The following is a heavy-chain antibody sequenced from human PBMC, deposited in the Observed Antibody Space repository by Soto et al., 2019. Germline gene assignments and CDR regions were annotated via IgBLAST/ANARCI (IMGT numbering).Heavy chain of an antibody. CDR1: GFTFGDYA. J-gene: IGHJ6*02. CDR3: TREYSSSSYYYYGMDV. CDR2: IRSKAYGGTT. D-gene: IGHD6-6*01. Sequence: PGGSLRLSCTASGFTFGDYAMSWFRQAPGKGLEWVGFIRSKAYGGTTEYAASVKGRFTISRDDSKSIAYLQMNSLKTEDTAVYYCTREYSSSSYYYYGMDVWGQGTTVTVS. V-gene: IGHV3-49*03.